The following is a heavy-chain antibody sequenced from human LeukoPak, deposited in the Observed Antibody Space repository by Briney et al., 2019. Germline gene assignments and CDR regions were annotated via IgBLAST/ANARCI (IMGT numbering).Heavy chain of an antibody. CDR3: ARLYSGSPIDY. CDR1: DYSISSGYY. V-gene: IGHV4-38-2*02. Sequence: SETLSLTCTVSDYSISSGYYWGWIRQPPGKGLEWIGNIYHSGSTYYNPSLKSRVTISVDTSKNQFSLKLTSGTAADTAVYYCARLYSGSPIDYWGQGTLVTDSS. J-gene: IGHJ4*02. CDR2: IYHSGST. D-gene: IGHD1-26*01.